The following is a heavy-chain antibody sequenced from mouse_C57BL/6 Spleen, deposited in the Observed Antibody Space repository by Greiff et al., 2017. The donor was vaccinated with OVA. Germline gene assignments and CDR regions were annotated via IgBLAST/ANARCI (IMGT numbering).Heavy chain of an antibody. D-gene: IGHD2-4*01. CDR1: GFTFSDYG. V-gene: IGHV5-17*01. J-gene: IGHJ1*03. Sequence: EVQRVESGGGLVKPGGSLKLSCAASGFTFSDYGMHWVRQAPEKGLEWVAYISSGSSTIYYADTVKGRFTISRDNAKNTLFLQMTSLRSEDTAMYYCARGGSTMITPYWYFDVWGTGTTVTVSS. CDR2: ISSGSSTI. CDR3: ARGGSTMITPYWYFDV.